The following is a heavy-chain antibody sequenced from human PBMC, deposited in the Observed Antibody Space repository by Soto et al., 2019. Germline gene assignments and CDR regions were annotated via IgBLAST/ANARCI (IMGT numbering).Heavy chain of an antibody. CDR3: ARPQYSLIGSRAFDI. CDR2: INSDGSST. Sequence: VGSLRLSCAASGFTFSSYWMHWVRQAPGKGLVWVSRINSDGSSTSYADSVKGRFTISRDNAKNTLYLQMNSLRAEDTAVYYCARPQYSLIGSRAFDIWGQGTMVT. V-gene: IGHV3-74*01. CDR1: GFTFSSYW. D-gene: IGHD5-18*01. J-gene: IGHJ3*02.